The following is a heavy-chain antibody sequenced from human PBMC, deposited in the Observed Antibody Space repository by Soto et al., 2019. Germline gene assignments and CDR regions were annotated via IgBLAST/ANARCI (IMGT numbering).Heavy chain of an antibody. V-gene: IGHV1-3*01. D-gene: IGHD4-17*01. CDR3: ASEIDATTATSLDY. J-gene: IGHJ4*02. CDR2: INGGNGDT. CDR1: GYTFSNCA. Sequence: ASVKVSCKTSGYTFSNCAMHWVRQAPGQSLEWMGWINGGNGDTKYSQNFQGRVTITRDTSASTAYMELSSLRFEDTAVYYCASEIDATTATSLDYWGQGTLVTVSS.